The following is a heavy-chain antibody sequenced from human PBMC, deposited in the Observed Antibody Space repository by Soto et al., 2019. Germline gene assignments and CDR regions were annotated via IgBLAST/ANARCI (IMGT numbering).Heavy chain of an antibody. D-gene: IGHD3-3*01. V-gene: IGHV3-33*01. J-gene: IGHJ3*02. Sequence: PGGSLRLSCAASGFTFSSYGMHWVRQAPGKGLEWVAVIWYDGSNKYYADSVKGRFTISRDNSKNTLYLQMNSLRAEDTAVYYCARDYNFWSGYYSAAFDIWGQGTMVTVS. CDR3: ARDYNFWSGYYSAAFDI. CDR2: IWYDGSNK. CDR1: GFTFSSYG.